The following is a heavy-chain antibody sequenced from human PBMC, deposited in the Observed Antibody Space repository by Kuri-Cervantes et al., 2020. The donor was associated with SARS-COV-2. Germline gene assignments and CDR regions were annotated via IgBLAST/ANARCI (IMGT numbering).Heavy chain of an antibody. CDR3: ARRITMVRVAWVYFDY. CDR1: GFTVSSNY. J-gene: IGHJ4*02. D-gene: IGHD3-10*01. Sequence: LSPTFPASGFTVSSNYMSWVRPAPGKGLEWVSVIYSGGRTYYADSVKGRFTISRDNSKNTLYLQMNSLRAEDTAVYNCARRITMVRVAWVYFDYWGQGTLVTVSS. CDR2: IYSGGRT. V-gene: IGHV3-53*01.